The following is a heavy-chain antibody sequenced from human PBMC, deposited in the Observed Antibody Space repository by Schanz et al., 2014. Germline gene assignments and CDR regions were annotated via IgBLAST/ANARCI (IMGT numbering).Heavy chain of an antibody. V-gene: IGHV3-30*04. J-gene: IGHJ4*02. CDR2: TSSDGSLK. CDR1: GFTFSSYA. CDR3: VKTDAGWRFDY. Sequence: VQLVESGGGVVQPGRSLRLSCAASGFTFSSYAVHWVRQAPDKGLVWVAVTSSDGSLKYYADSVKGRFTISRDNSRNTVYLQMNNVGVDDTATYYCVKTDAGWRFDYWGQGTLVIVSS. D-gene: IGHD6-19*01.